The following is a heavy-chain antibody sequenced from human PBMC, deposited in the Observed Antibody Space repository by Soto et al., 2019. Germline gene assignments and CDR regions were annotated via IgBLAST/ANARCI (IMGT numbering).Heavy chain of an antibody. CDR1: GYTFTGYY. V-gene: IGHV1-2*04. D-gene: IGHD6-6*01. CDR3: ARVRQLVGYFYYYMDV. J-gene: IGHJ6*03. Sequence: VKVSCKASGYTFTGYYMHWVRQAPGLGLEWMGWINPNSGGTNYAQKFQGWVTMTRDTSISTAYMELRGLRSDDTAVYYCARVRQLVGYFYYYMDVWGKGTTVTVSS. CDR2: INPNSGGT.